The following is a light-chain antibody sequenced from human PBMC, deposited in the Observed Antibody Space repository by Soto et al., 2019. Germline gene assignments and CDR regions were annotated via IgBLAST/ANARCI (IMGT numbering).Light chain of an antibody. V-gene: IGKV3-15*01. CDR1: QSVSSN. CDR3: HQRPYWAPIT. J-gene: IGKJ5*01. Sequence: MRQPESTLSVRKSERETLCFDPSQSVSSNLAWYQQKPGQAPRLLIYGASTRATGIPARFSGSGSGTDFTLRISSLEPEDFAVYYCHQRPYWAPITFGQGTRLEIK. CDR2: GAS.